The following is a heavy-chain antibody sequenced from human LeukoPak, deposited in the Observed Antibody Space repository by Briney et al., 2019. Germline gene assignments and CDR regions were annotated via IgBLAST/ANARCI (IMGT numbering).Heavy chain of an antibody. J-gene: IGHJ5*02. D-gene: IGHD3-10*01. CDR3: ARGGYYGSGNDFRFDP. V-gene: IGHV4-59*01. Sequence: MTSETLSLTCTVSGGSISSYYWSWIRQPAGKGLEWIGYIYYSGSTNYKPSLKSRVTISVDTSKNQFSLKLSSVTAADTAVYYCARGGYYGSGNDFRFDPWGQGTLVTVSS. CDR1: GGSISSYY. CDR2: IYYSGST.